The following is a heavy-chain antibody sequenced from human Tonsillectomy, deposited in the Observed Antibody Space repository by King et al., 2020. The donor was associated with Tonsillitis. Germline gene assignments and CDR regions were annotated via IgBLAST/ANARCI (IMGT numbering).Heavy chain of an antibody. V-gene: IGHV3-49*03. J-gene: IGHJ5*02. CDR3: TRDPPIPGGWLHDRPYNWFDP. D-gene: IGHD6-19*01. CDR2: IRSKAYGGTP. Sequence: VQLVESGGGLVQPGRSLRLSCSASGFTFRDYAMSWFRQAPGKGLEWVGLIRSKAYGGTPEYAASVKGRFTISRDDSKSIAYLQMNSLKTEDTAVYYCTRDPPIPGGWLHDRPYNWFDPWGKGTLVTVSS. CDR1: GFTFRDYA.